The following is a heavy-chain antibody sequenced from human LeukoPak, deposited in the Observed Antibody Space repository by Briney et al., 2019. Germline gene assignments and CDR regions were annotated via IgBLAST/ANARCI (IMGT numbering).Heavy chain of an antibody. D-gene: IGHD5-18*01. CDR2: ISSSSSYI. J-gene: IGHJ4*02. CDR3: AGRGYSYGYPY. CDR1: GFTFSSYN. Sequence: GGSLRLSCAASGFTFSSYNMNWVRQAPGKGLEWVSSISSSSSYIYYAESVKGRFTISGDNAKNSLYLQMNSLRAEDTAVYYCAGRGYSYGYPYWGQGTLVTVSS. V-gene: IGHV3-21*01.